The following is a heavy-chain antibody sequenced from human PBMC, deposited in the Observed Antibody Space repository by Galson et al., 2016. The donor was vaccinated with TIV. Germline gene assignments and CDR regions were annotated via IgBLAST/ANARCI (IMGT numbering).Heavy chain of an antibody. CDR3: AVDRNTAFDTYPFYYGMAD. Sequence: SVKVSCKASGGTVSSYVFNWVRLPPGQGLEWMGGFIPLFRTTNYAQKFQGRVTITADESTSTAYMELSGLRSGDTAVYYCAVDRNTAFDTYPFYYGMADWGQGTTVIVSS. J-gene: IGHJ6*02. V-gene: IGHV1-69*13. CDR1: GGTVSSYV. D-gene: IGHD5-18*01. CDR2: FIPLFRTT.